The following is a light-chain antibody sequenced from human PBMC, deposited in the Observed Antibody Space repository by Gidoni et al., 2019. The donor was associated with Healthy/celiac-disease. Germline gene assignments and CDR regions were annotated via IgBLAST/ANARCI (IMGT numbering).Light chain of an antibody. V-gene: IGKV2-28*01. CDR3: MQALQPHPA. Sequence: DIVMTQSPLSLPATPGEPATISCTSSQSLLHSNGYNYLDWNLQKPGQSQQLLIYLGSHRASGVPDRFSGSGSGTGFTLKVSGVEAEDVGVYYCMQALQPHPAFGQGTKVEIK. CDR1: QSLLHSNGYNY. CDR2: LGS. J-gene: IGKJ1*01.